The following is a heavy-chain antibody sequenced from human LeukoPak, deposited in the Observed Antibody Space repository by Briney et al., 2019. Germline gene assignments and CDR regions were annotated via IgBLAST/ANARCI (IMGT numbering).Heavy chain of an antibody. J-gene: IGHJ6*03. CDR3: ARQGGSSSPYYYYYMDV. D-gene: IGHD6-13*01. V-gene: IGHV4-38-2*01. Sequence: PSETLSLTCAVSGYSISSGYYWGWFLQPPGKGLEWIGCMYHSGSTYYNPSLKSRVTISVDTSKNQFSLKLSSVTAADTAVYYCARQGGSSSPYYYYYMDVWGKGTTVTVSS. CDR1: GYSISSGYY. CDR2: MYHSGST.